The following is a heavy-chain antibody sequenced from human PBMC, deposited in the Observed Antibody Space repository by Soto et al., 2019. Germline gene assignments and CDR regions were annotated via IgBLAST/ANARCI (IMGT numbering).Heavy chain of an antibody. V-gene: IGHV1-69*13. D-gene: IGHD2-2*02. Sequence: SVKVACKASVGTFSSYAISWVRQARGQGLEWMGGIIPIFGTAYYAQKFQRRVTITADESPSPAYMELRSLRSEDTAVYYCARDCSSTSCYTGYYYYYYGMDVWGQGTTVTVSS. CDR2: IIPIFGTA. CDR3: ARDCSSTSCYTGYYYYYYGMDV. CDR1: VGTFSSYA. J-gene: IGHJ6*02.